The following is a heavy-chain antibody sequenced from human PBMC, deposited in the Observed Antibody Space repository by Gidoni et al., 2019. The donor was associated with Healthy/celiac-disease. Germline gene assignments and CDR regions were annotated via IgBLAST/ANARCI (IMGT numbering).Heavy chain of an antibody. CDR1: GFTFSSYS. Sequence: EVQLVESGGGLVKPGGSLRLSCAASGFTFSSYSMNWVRQAPGKGLEWVSSISSSSSYIYYADSVKGRFTISRDNAKNSLYLQMNSLRAEDTAVYYCAREGVITMVRGAVDYWGQGTLVTVSS. CDR2: ISSSSSYI. V-gene: IGHV3-21*01. J-gene: IGHJ4*02. D-gene: IGHD3-10*01. CDR3: AREGVITMVRGAVDY.